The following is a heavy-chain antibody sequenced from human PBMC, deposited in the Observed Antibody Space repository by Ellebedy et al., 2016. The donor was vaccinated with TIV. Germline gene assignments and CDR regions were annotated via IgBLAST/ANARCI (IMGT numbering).Heavy chain of an antibody. J-gene: IGHJ4*02. CDR3: ARRGPTGGSGTYDY. Sequence: MPSETLSLTCGVSGGSINSDNYWSWVRQSPGRGLEWIGEVYHSGNTYYNPSLKSRVTISVDTSKNQFSLKLNSVTAADTAVYYCARRGPTGGSGTYDYWGPGTLVTVSS. CDR1: GGSINSDNY. D-gene: IGHD3-10*01. V-gene: IGHV4-4*02. CDR2: VYHSGNT.